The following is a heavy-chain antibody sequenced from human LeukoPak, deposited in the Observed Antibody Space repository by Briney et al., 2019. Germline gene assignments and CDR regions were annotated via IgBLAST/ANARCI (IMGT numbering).Heavy chain of an antibody. J-gene: IGHJ4*02. CDR1: GFTFSNYK. CDR2: LTGIGNTI. Sequence: GSLRLSCAASGFTFSNYKMHWVRQAPGKGLGWVSYLTGIGNTIDYAGSVRGRFTISRDNAKNSLYLQMNSLRVEDTAVYYCARDYASDYWGQGTLVTVSS. CDR3: ARDYASDY. V-gene: IGHV3-48*03. D-gene: IGHD3-10*01.